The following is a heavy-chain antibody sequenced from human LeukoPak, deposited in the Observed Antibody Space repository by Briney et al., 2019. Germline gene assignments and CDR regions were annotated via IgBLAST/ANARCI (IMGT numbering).Heavy chain of an antibody. J-gene: IGHJ4*02. Sequence: GGSLRLSCAASGFSFSDAYMSWVRQAPGKGLQWVGRISSKADRGTTEYAAPVKGRFTISRDDSKNTLYLQMNSLKTEDTAVYYCMSAQWWLPRGWGQGTLVTVSS. D-gene: IGHD2-15*01. CDR3: MSAQWWLPRG. CDR2: ISSKADRGTT. V-gene: IGHV3-15*01. CDR1: GFSFSDAY.